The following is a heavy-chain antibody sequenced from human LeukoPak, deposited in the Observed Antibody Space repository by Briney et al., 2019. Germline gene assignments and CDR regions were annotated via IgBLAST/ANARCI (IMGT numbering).Heavy chain of an antibody. CDR1: GYTFTSYG. J-gene: IGHJ4*02. Sequence: GASVKVSCRASGYTFTSYGISWVRQAPGQGLGWRGWISAYNGNTNYAQKLQGRVTMTTDTSTSTAYMELRSLRSDDTAVYYCARSDIVVVVAATRGPSLDYWGQGTLVTVSS. CDR2: ISAYNGNT. D-gene: IGHD2-15*01. V-gene: IGHV1-18*01. CDR3: ARSDIVVVVAATRGPSLDY.